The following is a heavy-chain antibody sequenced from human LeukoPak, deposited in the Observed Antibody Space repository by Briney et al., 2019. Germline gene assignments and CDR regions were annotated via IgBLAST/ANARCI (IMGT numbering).Heavy chain of an antibody. CDR2: ISGSGGST. CDR1: GFTFSNYA. D-gene: IGHD3-10*01. Sequence: GGSLRLSCAASGFTFSNYAMSWVRQAPGKGLEWVSAISGSGGSTYYADSVKGRFTISRDNSKNTLYLQMNSLRAEDTAVYYCAKETYYYGSGTKNFDYWGQGTLVTASS. J-gene: IGHJ4*02. V-gene: IGHV3-23*01. CDR3: AKETYYYGSGTKNFDY.